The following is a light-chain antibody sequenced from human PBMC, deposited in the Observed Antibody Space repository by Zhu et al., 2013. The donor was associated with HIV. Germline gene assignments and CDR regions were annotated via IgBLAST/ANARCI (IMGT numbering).Light chain of an antibody. CDR2: WAS. J-gene: IGKJ1*01. CDR3: HQYYRTPQT. Sequence: DIVMTQSPDSLTVSLGERATINCKSSQSVLYSSNGNNYLAWYQQKPGQPPKLLISWASARESGVPDRFSGSGSGSDFTLTISSLQAEDVAVYYCHQYYRTPQTFGQGTKVEVK. V-gene: IGKV4-1*01. CDR1: QSVLYSSNGNNY.